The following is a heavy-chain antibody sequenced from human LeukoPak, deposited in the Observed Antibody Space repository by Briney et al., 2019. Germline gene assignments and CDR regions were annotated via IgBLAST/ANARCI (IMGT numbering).Heavy chain of an antibody. V-gene: IGHV1-18*01. J-gene: IGHJ5*02. CDR2: ISVSNGNT. Sequence: AASVKVSCKASGYTFTSDGISWVRQAPGQGLEWMGWISVSNGNTDYARDFQGRVTMTADTSTTTAYMELRSLRSDDTAVYYCARDQSGSRGWFDPWGQGTLVTVSS. CDR1: GYTFTSDG. D-gene: IGHD1-26*01. CDR3: ARDQSGSRGWFDP.